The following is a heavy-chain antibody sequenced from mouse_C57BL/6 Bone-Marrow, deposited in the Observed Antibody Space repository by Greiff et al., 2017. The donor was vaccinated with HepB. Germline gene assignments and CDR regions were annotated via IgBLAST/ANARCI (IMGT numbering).Heavy chain of an antibody. CDR2: IDPSDSET. Sequence: VQLQQPGAELVRPGSSVKLSCKASGYTFTSYWMHWVKQRPIQGLEWIGNIDPSDSETHYNQKFKDKATLTVDKSSSTAYMQLSSLTSEDSAVYYCARVYDGFHWYFDVWGTGTTVTVSS. V-gene: IGHV1-52*01. CDR3: ARVYDGFHWYFDV. CDR1: GYTFTSYW. D-gene: IGHD2-3*01. J-gene: IGHJ1*03.